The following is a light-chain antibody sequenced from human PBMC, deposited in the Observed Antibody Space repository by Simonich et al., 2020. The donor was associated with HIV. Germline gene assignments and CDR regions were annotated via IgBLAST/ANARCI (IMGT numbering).Light chain of an antibody. CDR3: QQYNNWPQYT. CDR2: GAS. J-gene: IGKJ2*01. Sequence: EIVLSQSPATLSLSPRERATLSCRASQSVSSYLAWYQQKAGQAPRLLIHGASTRATGIPGRFSGSGSGTEFTLTIRSMQSEDFAVYYCQQYNNWPQYTFGQGTKLEIK. V-gene: IGKV3-15*01. CDR1: QSVSSY.